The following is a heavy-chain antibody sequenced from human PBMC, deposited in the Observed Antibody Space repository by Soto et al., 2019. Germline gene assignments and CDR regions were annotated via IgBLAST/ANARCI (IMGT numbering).Heavy chain of an antibody. CDR3: TTCITIFGVVIAQDY. V-gene: IGHV3-15*01. D-gene: IGHD3-3*01. CDR2: IKSKTDGGTT. CDR1: GFTFSNAW. J-gene: IGHJ4*02. Sequence: EVQLVESGGGLVKPGGSLRLSCAASGFTFSNAWMSWVRQAPGKGLEWVGRIKSKTDGGTTDYAAPVKGRFTISRDDSKNTLYLQMNSLKTEDTAVYYCTTCITIFGVVIAQDYWGQGTLVTVSS.